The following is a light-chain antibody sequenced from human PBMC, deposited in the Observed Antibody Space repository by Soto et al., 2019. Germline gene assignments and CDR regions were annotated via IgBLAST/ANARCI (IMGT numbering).Light chain of an antibody. Sequence: EIVLTQSPGTLSLSPGERATLSCRASQSVSSSFFAWYQQKPGQAPRLLIYDASNRATGIPARFSGSGSGTDFTLTISSLEPEDVAVYYCQQRGNRPPWTFGQGTKVDIK. CDR2: DAS. J-gene: IGKJ1*01. CDR3: QQRGNRPPWT. CDR1: QSVSSSF. V-gene: IGKV3D-20*02.